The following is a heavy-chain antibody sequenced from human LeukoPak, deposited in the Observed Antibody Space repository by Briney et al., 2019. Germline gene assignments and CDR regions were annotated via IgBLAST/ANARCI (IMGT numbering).Heavy chain of an antibody. J-gene: IGHJ4*02. CDR1: GFTFSSYA. CDR3: AKTEDIDLSSWYGAFDY. Sequence: GGSLRLSCAASGFTFSSYAMSWVRQAPGKGLEWVSAISGSGGSTYYADSVKGRFTISRDNSKNTLYLQMNSLRAEDTAVYYCAKTEDIDLSSWYGAFDYWGQGTLVTVSS. V-gene: IGHV3-23*01. CDR2: ISGSGGST. D-gene: IGHD6-13*01.